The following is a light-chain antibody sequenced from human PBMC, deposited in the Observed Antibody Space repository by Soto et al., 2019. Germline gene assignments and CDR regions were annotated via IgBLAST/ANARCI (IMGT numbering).Light chain of an antibody. CDR1: QSVTSN. CDR2: GAS. CDR3: HQYGSSPPWT. J-gene: IGKJ1*01. Sequence: EIVMTQSPATLSVSPGDRAALPCMASQSVTSNLAWYQQKPGQAPRLLIYGASTRATGIPARFSGSGSRTDFTLTISRLEPEDFAVYYCHQYGSSPPWTFGQGTKVHI. V-gene: IGKV3-15*01.